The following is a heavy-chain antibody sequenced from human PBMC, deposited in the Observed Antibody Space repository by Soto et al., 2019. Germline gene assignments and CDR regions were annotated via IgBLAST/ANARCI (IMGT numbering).Heavy chain of an antibody. CDR2: ISAYNGNT. J-gene: IGHJ6*02. D-gene: IGHD3-22*01. CDR1: GYTFTING. CDR3: ARVGYYYDSSGYGQIYYYYYGMDV. Sequence: ASVTVSCKDSGYTFTINGIIWVRQAPGQGLEWMGWISAYNGNTNYAQKLQGRVTMTTDTSTSTAYMELRSLRSDDTAVYYCARVGYYYDSSGYGQIYYYYYGMDVWGQGTTVTV. V-gene: IGHV1-18*01.